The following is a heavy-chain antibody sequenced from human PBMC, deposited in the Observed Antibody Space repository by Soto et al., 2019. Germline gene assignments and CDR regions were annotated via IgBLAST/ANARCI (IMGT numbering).Heavy chain of an antibody. J-gene: IGHJ4*02. CDR2: ISGSGGST. D-gene: IGHD6-19*01. CDR3: AKDGGIDSSGWADPLHYFDY. V-gene: IGHV3-23*01. CDR1: GFTFSSYA. Sequence: EVQLLESGGGLVQPGGSLRLSCAASGFTFSSYAMSWVRQAPGKGLEWVSAISGSGGSTYYADSVKGRFTISRDNSKNTLYLQMNSLRAEDTAVYYCAKDGGIDSSGWADPLHYFDYWGQGTLVTVSS.